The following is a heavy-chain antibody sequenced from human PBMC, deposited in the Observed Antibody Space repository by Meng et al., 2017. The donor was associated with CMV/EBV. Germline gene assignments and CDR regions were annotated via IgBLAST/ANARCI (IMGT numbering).Heavy chain of an antibody. J-gene: IGHJ3*02. Sequence: GGSLRLSCAASGFTFSSYAMHWVSQAPGKGLEWVAVISYDGSNRYYADSVKGRFTISRDNSKNTLYLPMNSLRVEDTAVYYCARSSWEPASDAFDIWGQGTMVTVSS. CDR2: ISYDGSNR. D-gene: IGHD1-26*01. CDR1: GFTFSSYA. CDR3: ARSSWEPASDAFDI. V-gene: IGHV3-30-3*01.